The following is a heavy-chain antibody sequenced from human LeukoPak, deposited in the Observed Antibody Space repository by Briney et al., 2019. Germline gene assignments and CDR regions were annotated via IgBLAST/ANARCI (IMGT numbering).Heavy chain of an antibody. CDR2: INPNSGGT. CDR3: ARYSGSYYYFDY. CDR1: GYTFTSYA. V-gene: IGHV1-2*02. J-gene: IGHJ4*02. D-gene: IGHD1-26*01. Sequence: GASVKVSCKASGYTFTSYAMHWVRQAPGQGLEWMGWINPNSGGTNYAQKFQGRVTMTRDTSISTAYMELSRLRSDDTAVYYCARYSGSYYYFDYWGQGTLVTVSS.